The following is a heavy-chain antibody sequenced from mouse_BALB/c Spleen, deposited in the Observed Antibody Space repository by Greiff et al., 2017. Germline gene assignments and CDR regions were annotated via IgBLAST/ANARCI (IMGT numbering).Heavy chain of an antibody. J-gene: IGHJ4*01. D-gene: IGHD2-4*01. Sequence: DVKLVESGGGLVKPGGSLKLSCAASGFTFSSYAMSWVRQTPEKRLEWVATISSGGSYTYYPDSVKGRFTISRDNAKNTLYLQMSSLRSEDTAMYYCARRPDTMITTLDAMDYWGQGTSVTVSS. CDR3: ARRPDTMITTLDAMDY. CDR1: GFTFSSYA. V-gene: IGHV5-9-3*01. CDR2: ISSGGSYT.